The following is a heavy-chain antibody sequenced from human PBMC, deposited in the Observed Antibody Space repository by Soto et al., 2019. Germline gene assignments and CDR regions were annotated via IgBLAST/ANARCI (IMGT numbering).Heavy chain of an antibody. Sequence: QVQLVQSGAEVKKPGSSVKVSCKASGGTFSSYTISWVRQAPGQGLEWMGRIIPILGIANYAQKFQGRVTITADKSTSTAYMELSSLRSEDTAVYYCASGHHRGSSWYVPADRPHGTQTYYGMDVWGQGTTVTVSS. V-gene: IGHV1-69*02. CDR2: IIPILGIA. CDR3: ASGHHRGSSWYVPADRPHGTQTYYGMDV. J-gene: IGHJ6*02. D-gene: IGHD6-13*01. CDR1: GGTFSSYT.